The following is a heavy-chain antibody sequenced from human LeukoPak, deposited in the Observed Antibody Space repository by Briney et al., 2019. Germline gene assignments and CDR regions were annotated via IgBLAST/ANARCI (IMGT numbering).Heavy chain of an antibody. CDR1: GGSFSAYY. V-gene: IGHV4-34*01. J-gene: IGHJ4*02. D-gene: IGHD3-10*01. CDR3: ARDIGYGSGSSFDY. Sequence: PSETLSLTCAVYGGSFSAYYWSWIRQPPGKGLERIGEINHSGITNYNPSLKSRVTISVDTSNNQFSLKLSSVTAADTAVYYCARDIGYGSGSSFDYWGQGTLVTVSS. CDR2: INHSGIT.